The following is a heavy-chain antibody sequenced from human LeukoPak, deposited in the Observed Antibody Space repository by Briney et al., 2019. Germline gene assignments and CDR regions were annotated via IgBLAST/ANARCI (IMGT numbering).Heavy chain of an antibody. CDR2: MNPNSGNT. CDR1: GYTFTSYD. CDR3: ARKGLLGSGKPWFDP. D-gene: IGHD2-15*01. J-gene: IGHJ5*02. Sequence: ASVTVSCKASGYTFTSYDMNWVRQASGQGLEWLGLMNPNSGNTASAQKFQGRVTMTRNTSISTAYMELTGLRSEDTAMYFCARKGLLGSGKPWFDPWGQGNLVTVSS. V-gene: IGHV1-8*01.